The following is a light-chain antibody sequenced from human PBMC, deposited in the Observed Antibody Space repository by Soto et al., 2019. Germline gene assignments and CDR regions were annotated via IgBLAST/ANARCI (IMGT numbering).Light chain of an antibody. CDR2: GVS. J-gene: IGKJ4*01. V-gene: IGKV3-20*01. CDR1: QSVSSSY. Sequence: EIVVTQSPATLSLSPGEKATLPCGASQSVSSSYLAWYQQKPGQAPRLLIYGVSTRATGVPDRFSGSGSGTDFTLTISRLEPEDFALYYCQQYGNSPLTFGGGTKVDIK. CDR3: QQYGNSPLT.